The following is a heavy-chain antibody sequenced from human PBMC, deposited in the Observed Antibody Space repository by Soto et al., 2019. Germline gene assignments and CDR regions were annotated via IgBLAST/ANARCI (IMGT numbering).Heavy chain of an antibody. CDR1: GYTFTSYG. V-gene: IGHV1-18*01. CDR2: ISSYNGNT. D-gene: IGHD2-2*01. Sequence: ASVKVSCKASGYTFTSYGISWVRQAPGQGLEWMGWISSYNGNTNYAQKVQGRVTMTTDTSASTTYMELRSLRSDDTAVYYCARGPRYCSSTSCFSGVTWFDPWGQGTLVTVSS. J-gene: IGHJ5*02. CDR3: ARGPRYCSSTSCFSGVTWFDP.